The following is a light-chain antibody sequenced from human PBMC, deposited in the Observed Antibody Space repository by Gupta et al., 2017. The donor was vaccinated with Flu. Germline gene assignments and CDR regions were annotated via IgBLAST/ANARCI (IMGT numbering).Light chain of an antibody. CDR1: QSVSSA. V-gene: IGKV3-15*01. Sequence: SPATLSVSEGARVTLTCRASQSVSSALDWYQQRPGQAPRLLIYDASNMAIGIPARFSGSGSGTEFTLTISSLQSEDFATYYCHQDDDWDSFGRGTTVEIK. J-gene: IGKJ4*01. CDR2: DAS. CDR3: HQDDDWDS.